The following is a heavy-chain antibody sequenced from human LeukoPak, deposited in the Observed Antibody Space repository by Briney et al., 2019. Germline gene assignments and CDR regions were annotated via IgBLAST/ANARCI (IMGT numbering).Heavy chain of an antibody. J-gene: IGHJ4*02. D-gene: IGHD4-17*01. CDR3: ASGATVTSYYFDY. V-gene: IGHV1-2*02. CDR1: GYTFTGYY. CDR2: ISPNSGGT. Sequence: ASVKVSCKASGYTFTGYYMHWVRQAPGQGLEWMGWISPNSGGTNYAQKFQGRVTMTRDTSISTAYMELSRLRSDDTAVYYCASGATVTSYYFDYWGQGTLVTVSS.